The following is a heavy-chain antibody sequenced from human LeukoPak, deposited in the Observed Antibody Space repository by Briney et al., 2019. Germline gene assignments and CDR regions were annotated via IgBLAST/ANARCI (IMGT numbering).Heavy chain of an antibody. J-gene: IGHJ4*02. CDR3: TTDPPGASDY. Sequence: GGSLRLSCAVFGFTFSNDWMGWVRQAPGKGLEWVGRIKRQIDGGTTDYAAPVKGRFTISRDDSKNTLYLQMNSLKIEDTAVYYCTTDPPGASDYWGQGTLVTVLS. CDR1: GFTFSNDW. CDR2: IKRQIDGGTT. D-gene: IGHD1-1*01. V-gene: IGHV3-15*01.